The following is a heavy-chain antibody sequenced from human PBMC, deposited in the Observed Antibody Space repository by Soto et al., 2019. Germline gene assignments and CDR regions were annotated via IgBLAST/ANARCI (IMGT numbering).Heavy chain of an antibody. J-gene: IGHJ4*02. CDR3: ATKDVVAAIPFDS. Sequence: EVQLVESGGGLVQPGGSLRLSCAASGFTFSTYWMSWVRQAPGKGLEWVANIKQDGSEKYYADSVKGRFTISRDNAKNPLYLQMNSLRADDTAVYYWATKDVVAAIPFDSWGQGALVTVSS. CDR1: GFTFSTYW. D-gene: IGHD5-12*01. V-gene: IGHV3-7*01. CDR2: IKQDGSEK.